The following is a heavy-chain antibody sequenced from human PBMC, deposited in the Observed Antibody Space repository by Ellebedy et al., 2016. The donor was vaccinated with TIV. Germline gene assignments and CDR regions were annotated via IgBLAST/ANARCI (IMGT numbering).Heavy chain of an antibody. CDR2: IYQDGSAQ. J-gene: IGHJ5*02. Sequence: PGGSLRLSCAASGFSFRSYWMSWVRQAPGKGLEWVANIYQDGSAQYYVDSVKGRFTISRDNAKNSLFPQMNSLRVEDTAVYYCARRGSYGDYAVQVNSWFDRWGRGTLVSVSS. CDR1: GFSFRSYW. V-gene: IGHV3-7*01. CDR3: ARRGSYGDYAVQVNSWFDR. D-gene: IGHD4-17*01.